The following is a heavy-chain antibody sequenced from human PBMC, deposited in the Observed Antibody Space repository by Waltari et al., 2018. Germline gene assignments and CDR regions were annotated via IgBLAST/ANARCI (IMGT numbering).Heavy chain of an antibody. D-gene: IGHD4-17*01. CDR2: IIPIFGTA. J-gene: IGHJ4*02. Sequence: QVQLVQSGAEVKKPGSSVKVSCKASGGTFSSYAISWVRQAPGQGLEWMGGIIPIFGTANYAQKVQGRVTITTDESTSTAYMELSSLRSEDTAVYYCATGGLYGDYTEVYFDYWGQGTLVIVSS. V-gene: IGHV1-69*05. CDR1: GGTFSSYA. CDR3: ATGGLYGDYTEVYFDY.